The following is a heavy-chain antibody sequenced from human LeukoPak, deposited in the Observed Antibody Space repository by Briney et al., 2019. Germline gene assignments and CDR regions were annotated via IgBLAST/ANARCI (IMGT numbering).Heavy chain of an antibody. CDR3: ARDQFDNSMYSSGWSNWFDP. D-gene: IGHD6-19*01. J-gene: IGHJ5*02. CDR2: ISDSGGST. Sequence: GGSLRLSCAASGFTFSSYAMSWVRQAPGKGLEWVSAISDSGGSTYYADSVKGRFTISRDNSKNTLYLQMNSLRAEDTAVYYCARDQFDNSMYSSGWSNWFDPWGQGTLVTVSS. CDR1: GFTFSSYA. V-gene: IGHV3-23*01.